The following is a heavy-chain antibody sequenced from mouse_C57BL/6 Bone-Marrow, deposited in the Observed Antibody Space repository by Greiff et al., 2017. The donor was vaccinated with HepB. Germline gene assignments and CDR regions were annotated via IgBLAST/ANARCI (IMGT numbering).Heavy chain of an antibody. Sequence: QVQLQQSGAELVRPGASVTLSCKASGYTFTDYEMHWVKQTPVHGLEWIGAIDPDTGGTAYNQKFKGKAILTADKSSSTAYMELRSLTSEDSAVSYCRRTGTWGWYDIDYWGQGTTLTVSS. CDR2: IDPDTGGT. CDR1: GYTFTDYE. CDR3: RRTGTWGWYDIDY. V-gene: IGHV1-15*01. D-gene: IGHD2-14*01. J-gene: IGHJ2*01.